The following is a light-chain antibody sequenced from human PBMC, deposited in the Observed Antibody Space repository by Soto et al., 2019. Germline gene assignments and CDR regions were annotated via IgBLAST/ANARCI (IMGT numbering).Light chain of an antibody. V-gene: IGKV3-20*01. Sequence: IVLTQCPCTLSLSPGESATLPCRASQRVXSSYLAWYQQKPGQAPRLRXYCASSRATGIPDRLSGSGSGTDFTLPISRLEPEYLAVYYCQQYGSSPRTFGGGTKVDIK. J-gene: IGKJ4*02. CDR1: QRVXSSY. CDR3: QQYGSSPRT. CDR2: CAS.